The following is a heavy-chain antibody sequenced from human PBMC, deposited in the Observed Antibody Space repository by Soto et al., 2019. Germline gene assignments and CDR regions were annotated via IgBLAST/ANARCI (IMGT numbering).Heavy chain of an antibody. CDR2: ISYDGSNK. D-gene: IGHD3-3*01. V-gene: IGHV3-30*18. Sequence: QVQVVESGGGVVQPGRSLRLSCAASGFIFSSYGMHWVRQAPGKGLEWVAFISYDGSNKYYADSVKGRLTISRDNSKNTLYLQMNTLRSEDTAVYYSAKRSNVLRFLEWSSGMEVWCQGTTVTVSS. CDR1: GFIFSSYG. J-gene: IGHJ6*02. CDR3: AKRSNVLRFLEWSSGMEV.